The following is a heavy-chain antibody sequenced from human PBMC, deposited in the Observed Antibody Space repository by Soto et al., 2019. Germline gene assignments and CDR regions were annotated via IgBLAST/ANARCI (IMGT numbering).Heavy chain of an antibody. CDR2: ISAYNGNT. V-gene: IGHV1-18*01. Sequence: QVQLVQSGAEVKKPGASVKVSCKASGYTFTSYGISWVRQAPGQGLEWMGWISAYNGNTNYAQKLQGRVTMTTDTTTSTAEVELRSLRSDDTAGYCCAGGITMVRGVITYDYWGQGTLVTVSS. D-gene: IGHD3-10*01. CDR1: GYTFTSYG. J-gene: IGHJ4*02. CDR3: AGGITMVRGVITYDY.